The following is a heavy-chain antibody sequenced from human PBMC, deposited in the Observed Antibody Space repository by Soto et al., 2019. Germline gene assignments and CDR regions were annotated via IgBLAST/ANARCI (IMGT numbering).Heavy chain of an antibody. V-gene: IGHV4-30-2*01. D-gene: IGHD4-4*01. CDR2: IYQSGST. J-gene: IGHJ6*02. Sequence: SETLSLTCAVSGGSISSGGYSWSWIRQPPGKGLEWIGYIYQSGSTYYNPSLKSRVTISVDRSRNQFPLKLSSVTAADTAVYFCATQSYSNSGAYYYYAMDVWGQGTTVTVSS. CDR1: GGSISSGGYS. CDR3: ATQSYSNSGAYYYYAMDV.